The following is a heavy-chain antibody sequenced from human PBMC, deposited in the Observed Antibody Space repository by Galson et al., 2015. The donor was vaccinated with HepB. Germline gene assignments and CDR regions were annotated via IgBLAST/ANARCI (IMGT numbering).Heavy chain of an antibody. CDR3: ARGGGSRGDAFDI. Sequence: SLRLSCAASGFTFSSYSMNWVRQAPGKGLEWVSSISSSSSYIYYADSVKGRFTISRDNAKNSLYLQMNSLRAEDTAVYYCARGGGSRGDAFDIWGQGTMVTVSS. CDR2: ISSSSSYI. CDR1: GFTFSSYS. V-gene: IGHV3-21*01. J-gene: IGHJ3*02. D-gene: IGHD3-10*01.